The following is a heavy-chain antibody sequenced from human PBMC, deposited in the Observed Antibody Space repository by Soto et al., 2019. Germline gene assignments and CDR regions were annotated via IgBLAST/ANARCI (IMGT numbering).Heavy chain of an antibody. CDR3: AGGGTSGNYAFDI. CDR2: LTGSGGST. J-gene: IGHJ3*02. CDR1: GLTFSSYA. Sequence: DVQLLESGGGLVQPGESLRLSCAASGLTFSSYAMSWVRQAPGKGLAWVSSLTGSGGSTYYADSVKGRFTISRDNSRDTLYLQMNSLRAEDTGVYYCAGGGTSGNYAFDIWGQGTLVTVSS. V-gene: IGHV3-23*01. D-gene: IGHD2-8*01.